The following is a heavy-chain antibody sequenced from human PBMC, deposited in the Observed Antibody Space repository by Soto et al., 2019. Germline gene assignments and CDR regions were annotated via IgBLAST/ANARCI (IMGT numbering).Heavy chain of an antibody. CDR1: GFTFSVSA. J-gene: IGHJ6*02. CDR2: IRSKADNYAT. CDR3: ARLAEWEYYDGMDV. D-gene: IGHD1-26*01. V-gene: IGHV3-73*02. Sequence: EVQLVESGGGLVQPGGSLKLSCAVSGFTFSVSAIHWVRQASGKGLEWVGRIRSKADNYATAYGASVKGRFSISRDASKNTAFLQRSSLITEDTAVYYCARLAEWEYYDGMDVWGQGTTVTVSS.